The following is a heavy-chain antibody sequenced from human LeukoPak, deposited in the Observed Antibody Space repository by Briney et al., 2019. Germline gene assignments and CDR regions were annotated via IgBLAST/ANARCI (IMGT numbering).Heavy chain of an antibody. Sequence: GGSLRLSCAASGFTFSSYSMNWVRQAPGKGLEWVSYISSSSSTIYYADSVKGRFTISRDNAKNSLYLQMNSLRAEDTAVYYCARGIAAGYYYYYYMDVWGKGTTVTVSS. CDR3: ARGIAAGYYYYYYMDV. CDR1: GFTFSSYS. V-gene: IGHV3-48*01. J-gene: IGHJ6*03. D-gene: IGHD6-13*01. CDR2: ISSSSSTI.